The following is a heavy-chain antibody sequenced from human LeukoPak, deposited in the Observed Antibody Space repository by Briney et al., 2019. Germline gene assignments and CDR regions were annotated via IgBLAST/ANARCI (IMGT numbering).Heavy chain of an antibody. V-gene: IGHV1-46*01. CDR2: ISPSGGST. CDR1: GYTFTSYY. Sequence: ASVKVSCKASGYTFTSYYMHWVRQAPGQGLEWMGIISPSGGSTSYAQKFQGRVTMTRDTSTSTVYMELSSLRSEDTAVYYCARDGFYYGSGSYRPWYYYMDVWGKGTTVTISS. J-gene: IGHJ6*03. D-gene: IGHD3-10*01. CDR3: ARDGFYYGSGSYRPWYYYMDV.